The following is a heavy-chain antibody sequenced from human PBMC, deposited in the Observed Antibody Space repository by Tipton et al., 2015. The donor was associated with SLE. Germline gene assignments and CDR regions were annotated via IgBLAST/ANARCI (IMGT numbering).Heavy chain of an antibody. CDR2: IFYTGST. CDR3: ARVFGGTGYMDV. J-gene: IGHJ6*03. D-gene: IGHD3-16*01. CDR1: GASFNIFY. V-gene: IGHV4-59*01. Sequence: TLSLTCSVSGASFNIFYWNWIRQPPGKGLEWIGSIFYTGSTKYNPSLQSRVTISLDTSKNQFSLNLSSVTAADTAVYYCARVFGGTGYMDVWGKGTTVTVSS.